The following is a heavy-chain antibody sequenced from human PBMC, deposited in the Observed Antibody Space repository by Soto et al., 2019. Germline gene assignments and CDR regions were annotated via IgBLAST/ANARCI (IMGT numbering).Heavy chain of an antibody. V-gene: IGHV3-7*01. CDR3: ASDGITMVRGYDYYYGMDV. J-gene: IGHJ6*02. D-gene: IGHD3-10*01. CDR2: IKQDGREK. Sequence: GGSLRLSCAASEFTISSHWMIWVRQAPRKRLEWGANIKQDGREKYYVDSVKGRFTISRDNAKNSLYLQMNSLRAEDTAVYYCASDGITMVRGYDYYYGMDVWGQGTTVTVS. CDR1: EFTISSHW.